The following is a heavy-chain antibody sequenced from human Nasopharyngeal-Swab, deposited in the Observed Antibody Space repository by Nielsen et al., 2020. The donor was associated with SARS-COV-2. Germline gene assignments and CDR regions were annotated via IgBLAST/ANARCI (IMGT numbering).Heavy chain of an antibody. CDR1: GGSFSGYY. D-gene: IGHD6-13*01. Sequence: GSLRLSCAVYGGSFSGYYWSWIRQPPGKGLEWIGEINHSGSTNYNPSLKSRVTISVDTSKNQFSLKLNSVTAADTAVYYCARGIVVDSSSWYPSYFDYWDQGTLVTVSS. CDR2: INHSGST. J-gene: IGHJ4*02. CDR3: ARGIVVDSSSWYPSYFDY. V-gene: IGHV4-34*01.